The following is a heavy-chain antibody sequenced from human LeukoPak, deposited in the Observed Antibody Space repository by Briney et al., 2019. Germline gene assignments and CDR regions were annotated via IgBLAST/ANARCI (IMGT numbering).Heavy chain of an antibody. J-gene: IGHJ4*02. CDR2: IYPGDSET. CDR1: GYSFTSYW. Sequence: GESLKISCKGSGYSFTSYWIGWVRQMPGKGLVWMGIIYPGDSETRYSPSFQGQVTISADKPISTAYLQWSSLKASDTAMYYCARRFCSSTSCYLTPFDYWGQGTLVTVSS. V-gene: IGHV5-51*01. CDR3: ARRFCSSTSCYLTPFDY. D-gene: IGHD2-2*01.